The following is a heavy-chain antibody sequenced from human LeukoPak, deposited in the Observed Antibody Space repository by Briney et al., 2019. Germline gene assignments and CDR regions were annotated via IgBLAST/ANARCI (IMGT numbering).Heavy chain of an antibody. CDR3: ARDRIEVPGVIAHNGFDY. CDR2: IYSGGST. CDR1: GFTVSRNY. J-gene: IGHJ4*02. V-gene: IGHV3-53*04. Sequence: PGGSLRLSCAASGFTVSRNYMSWVRQAPGKGLEWVSVIYSGGSTYYADSVKGRFTISRHNSKNTLYLQMNSLRAEDTAVYYCARDRIEVPGVIAHNGFDYWGQGTLVTVSS. D-gene: IGHD3-10*01.